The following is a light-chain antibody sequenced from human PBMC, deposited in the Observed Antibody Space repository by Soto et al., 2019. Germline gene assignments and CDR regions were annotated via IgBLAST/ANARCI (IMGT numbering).Light chain of an antibody. J-gene: IGLJ3*02. CDR3: LLYHGAAQV. V-gene: IGLV7-43*01. CDR1: TGAVTSDYY. CDR2: STY. Sequence: QTVVTQEPSLTVSPGGTVTLTCASSTGAVTSDYYQNWLQQKPGQAPRSLIHSTYTRHFWTPARFSGSLLGGKAALTVSDVQPEDEADYYCLLYHGAAQVFGGGTKLTVL.